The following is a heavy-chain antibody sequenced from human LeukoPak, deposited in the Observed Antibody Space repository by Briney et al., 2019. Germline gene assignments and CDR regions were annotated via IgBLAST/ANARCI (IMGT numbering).Heavy chain of an antibody. CDR1: GFTFSSYS. CDR2: IDTSSSTI. D-gene: IGHD1-26*01. Sequence: PGGSLRLSCVASGFTFSSYSMSWVRQAPGKGLEWVSYIDTSSSTIYYADSVKGRFTISRDNAKNSLYVQMKSLRAGDKTVYYCARDMGYSGSWPAYFDYWGQGVLVTVSS. CDR3: ARDMGYSGSWPAYFDY. V-gene: IGHV3-48*04. J-gene: IGHJ4*02.